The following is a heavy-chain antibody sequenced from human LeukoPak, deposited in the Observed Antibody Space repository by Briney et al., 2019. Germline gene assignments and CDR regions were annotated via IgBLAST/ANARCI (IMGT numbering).Heavy chain of an antibody. CDR1: GFTFSDYS. D-gene: IGHD5-18*01. CDR3: ARGRRGYSEEY. Sequence: PGGSLRLSCAASGFTFSDYSMNWVRQAPGKGLEWVSYTSSSGDTIYDADSVKGRFTISRDNAKNSLYLQMSSLRVEDTAVYYCARGRRGYSEEYWGQGTLVTVSS. J-gene: IGHJ4*02. V-gene: IGHV3-48*04. CDR2: TSSSGDTI.